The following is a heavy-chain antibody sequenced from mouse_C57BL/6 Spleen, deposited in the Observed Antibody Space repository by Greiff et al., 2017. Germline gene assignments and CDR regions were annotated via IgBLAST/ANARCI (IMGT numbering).Heavy chain of an antibody. CDR2: ISSGGSYT. CDR1: GLTFSSYG. J-gene: IGHJ2*01. V-gene: IGHV5-6*01. Sequence: EVKLVESGGDLVKPGGSLKLSCAASGLTFSSYGMSWVRQTPDKRLEWVATISSGGSYTYYPDSVKGRFTISRDNAKNTLYLQMSSLKSEDTAMYYCASLADYWGQGTTLTVSS. CDR3: ASLADY.